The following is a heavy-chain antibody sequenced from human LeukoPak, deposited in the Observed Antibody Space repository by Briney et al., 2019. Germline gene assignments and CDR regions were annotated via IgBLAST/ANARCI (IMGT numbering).Heavy chain of an antibody. V-gene: IGHV3-30*18. Sequence: GGSLRLSCAASGFTFSSSGMHGVRQAPGKGLEWVAVTSYDGSYKYYADSVKGRFTISRDNSKNTLYLQMNSLRAEDTAVYYCAKMGMAVAVMYNWFDPWGQGTLVTVSS. CDR3: AKMGMAVAVMYNWFDP. CDR1: GFTFSSSG. J-gene: IGHJ5*02. CDR2: TSYDGSYK. D-gene: IGHD6-19*01.